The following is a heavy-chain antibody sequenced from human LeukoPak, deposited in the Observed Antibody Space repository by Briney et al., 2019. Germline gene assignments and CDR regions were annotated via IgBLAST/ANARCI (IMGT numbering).Heavy chain of an antibody. CDR1: GGSISSSSYY. CDR2: IYYSGST. J-gene: IGHJ4*02. CDR3: ARDRRGIAARPAYFDY. D-gene: IGHD6-6*01. Sequence: PSETLSLTCTVSGGSISSSSYYWGWLRQPPGKGLEWIGSIYYSGSTYYNPSLKSRVTISVDTSKNQFSLKLSSVTAADTAVYYCARDRRGIAARPAYFDYWGQGTLVTVSS. V-gene: IGHV4-39*07.